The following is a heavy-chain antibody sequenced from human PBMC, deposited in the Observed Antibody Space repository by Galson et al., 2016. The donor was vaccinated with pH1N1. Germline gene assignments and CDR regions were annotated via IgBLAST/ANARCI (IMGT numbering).Heavy chain of an antibody. Sequence: SLRLSCAASGFTFSSYGFHWVRQAPGKGLEWVAVISYDGSNKYYADSVKGRFTISRDNSKNTLYLQMNSLRAEDTDVYYCAKVVRGSSWPSFDYWGQGTLVTVSS. V-gene: IGHV3-30*18. CDR3: AKVVRGSSWPSFDY. CDR1: GFTFSSYG. CDR2: ISYDGSNK. D-gene: IGHD6-13*01. J-gene: IGHJ4*02.